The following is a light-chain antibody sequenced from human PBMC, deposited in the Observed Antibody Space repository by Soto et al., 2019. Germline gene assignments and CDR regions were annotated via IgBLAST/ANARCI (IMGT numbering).Light chain of an antibody. CDR1: QDIRND. CDR2: STS. CDR3: LQKSASPWT. Sequence: DIQMTQSPSSLPASVGDRVTITCRASQDIRNDLGWYQQKPGKAPKRLIYSTSILQSGVPSRFSGSGSGTEFTLTIYGLQPEDSAPSHCLQKSASPWTFGQGTKVEIK. J-gene: IGKJ1*01. V-gene: IGKV1-17*01.